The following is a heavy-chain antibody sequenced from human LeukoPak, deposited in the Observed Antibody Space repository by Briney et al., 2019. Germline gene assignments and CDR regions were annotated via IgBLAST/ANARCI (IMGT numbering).Heavy chain of an antibody. V-gene: IGHV4-34*01. J-gene: IGHJ4*02. Sequence: SETLSLTCAVYGGSFSGYYWSWIRQPPGKGLEWIGEINHSGSTNYNPSLKSRVTISVDTSKNQFSLKLSSVTAADTAVYYCARGARTYSSIDYWGQGTLVTVPS. CDR3: ARGARTYSSIDY. CDR2: INHSGST. CDR1: GGSFSGYY. D-gene: IGHD6-13*01.